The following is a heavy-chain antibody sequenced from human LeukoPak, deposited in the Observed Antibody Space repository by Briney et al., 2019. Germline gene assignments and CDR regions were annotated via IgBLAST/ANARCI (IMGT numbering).Heavy chain of an antibody. Sequence: ASVKVSCKASGYTFTSYDINWVRHATGQGLEWMGWMNPNSVNTGYAQKFQGRVTMTRNTSISTAYMELSSLRSEDTAVYYCARSYYDFWSGYHGDYYYMDVWGKGTTVTVSS. CDR1: GYTFTSYD. D-gene: IGHD3-3*01. CDR2: MNPNSVNT. CDR3: ARSYYDFWSGYHGDYYYMDV. V-gene: IGHV1-8*01. J-gene: IGHJ6*03.